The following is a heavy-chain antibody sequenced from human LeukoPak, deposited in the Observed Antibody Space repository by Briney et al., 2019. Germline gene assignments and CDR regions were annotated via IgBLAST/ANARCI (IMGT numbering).Heavy chain of an antibody. CDR1: GGTFSSYA. J-gene: IGHJ5*02. CDR2: IIPIFGTA. D-gene: IGHD5-12*01. CDR3: ARESGGYSGYDFYWFDP. Sequence: SVTVSCKSSGGTFSSYAISWVRQAPGQGLEWMGGIIPIFGTANYAQKFQGRVTITTDESTSTAYMELSSLRSEDTAVYYCARESGGYSGYDFYWFDPWGQGTLVTVSS. V-gene: IGHV1-69*05.